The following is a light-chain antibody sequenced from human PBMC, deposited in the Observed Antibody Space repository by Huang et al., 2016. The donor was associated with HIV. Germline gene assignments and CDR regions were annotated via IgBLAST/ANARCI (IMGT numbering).Light chain of an antibody. CDR3: QRYNGWPPYT. CDR2: GAS. Sequence: EIVMTQSPVTLSVSPGERATLSCRASQNIDSNLAWYQQKSGQAPRLLIYGASTRATGSRARVSVIGSGKECTLNSSRLQSEDVVVKYWQRYNGWPPYTFGQETKLEIK. CDR1: QNIDSN. J-gene: IGKJ2*01. V-gene: IGKV3-15*01.